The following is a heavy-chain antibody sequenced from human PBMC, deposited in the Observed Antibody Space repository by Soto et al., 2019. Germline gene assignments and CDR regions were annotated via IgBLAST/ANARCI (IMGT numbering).Heavy chain of an antibody. D-gene: IGHD6-19*01. V-gene: IGHV4-34*01. Sequence: SETLSLTCAVYGGSFSGYYWSWIRQPPGKGLEWIGEINHSGSTNYNPSLKSRVTISVDTSKNQFSLKLSSVTAADTAVYYCARVAAVAGFDYWGQGTLVTVSS. J-gene: IGHJ4*02. CDR1: GGSFSGYY. CDR2: INHSGST. CDR3: ARVAAVAGFDY.